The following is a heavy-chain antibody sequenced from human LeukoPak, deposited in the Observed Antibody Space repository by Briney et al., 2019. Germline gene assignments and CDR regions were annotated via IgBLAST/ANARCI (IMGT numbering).Heavy chain of an antibody. V-gene: IGHV1-18*01. CDR2: ISAYSGNT. CDR1: GYTFTSYG. Sequence: ASVKVSCKASGYTFTSYGISWVRQAPVQGLEWMGWISAYSGNTNYAQKLRGRVTMTTDTSTSTAYMELRSLRSDDTAVYYCARDLGSGYYSHYYYYGMDVWGQGTTVTVSS. D-gene: IGHD3-22*01. CDR3: ARDLGSGYYSHYYYYGMDV. J-gene: IGHJ6*02.